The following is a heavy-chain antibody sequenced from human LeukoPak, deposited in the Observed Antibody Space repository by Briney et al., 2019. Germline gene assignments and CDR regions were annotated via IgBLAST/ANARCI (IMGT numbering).Heavy chain of an antibody. J-gene: IGHJ6*02. V-gene: IGHV4-4*02. D-gene: IGHD1-1*01. CDR1: GGSISSSNW. Sequence: PSGTLSLTYAVSGGSISSSNWWSWVRQPPGKGLEWIGEIYHSGSTNYNPSLKTRVTISVDKSKNQFSLKLSSVTAADTAVYYCARGLLLERPGYYGMDVWGQGTTVTVSS. CDR3: ARGLLLERPGYYGMDV. CDR2: IYHSGST.